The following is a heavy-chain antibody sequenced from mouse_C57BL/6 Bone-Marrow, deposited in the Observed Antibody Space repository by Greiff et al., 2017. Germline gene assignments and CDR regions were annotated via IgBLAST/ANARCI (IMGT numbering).Heavy chain of an antibody. CDR3: VSLMGPDYYGSSYWFAY. CDR1: GFSFNTYA. V-gene: IGHV10-1*01. D-gene: IGHD1-1*01. Sequence: EVQRVESGGGLVQPKGSLKLSCAASGFSFNTYAMNWVRQAPGKGLEWVARIRSKSNNYATYYADSVKDRFTISRDNSESMLYLHMNNLKTEDTAMYYCVSLMGPDYYGSSYWFAYWGQGTLVTVSA. J-gene: IGHJ3*01. CDR2: IRSKSNNYAT.